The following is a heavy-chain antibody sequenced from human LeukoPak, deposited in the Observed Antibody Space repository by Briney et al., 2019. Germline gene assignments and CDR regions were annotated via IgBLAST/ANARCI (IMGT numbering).Heavy chain of an antibody. J-gene: IGHJ3*02. Sequence: SETLSLTCTVSGGSISSYYWSWIRQPPGKGLEWIGYIFYAGSTNYNPSLKSRVTISVLTSKNRFSLKLSSVTAADTAVYYCATLTGGDDAFDIWGQGTMVTVSS. CDR2: IFYAGST. D-gene: IGHD4-23*01. V-gene: IGHV4-59*01. CDR1: GGSISSYY. CDR3: ATLTGGDDAFDI.